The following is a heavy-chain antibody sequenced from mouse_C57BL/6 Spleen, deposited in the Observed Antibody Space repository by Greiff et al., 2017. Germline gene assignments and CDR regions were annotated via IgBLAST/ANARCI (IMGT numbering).Heavy chain of an antibody. Sequence: QVHVKQSGAELARPGASVKMSCKASGYTFTSYTMHWVKQRPGQGLEWIGYINPSSGYTKYNQKFKDKATLTADKSSSTAYMQLSSLTSEDSAVYYCARSGYYSSSLDYWGQGTTLTVSS. D-gene: IGHD1-1*01. J-gene: IGHJ2*01. CDR2: INPSSGYT. CDR1: GYTFTSYT. CDR3: ARSGYYSSSLDY. V-gene: IGHV1-4*01.